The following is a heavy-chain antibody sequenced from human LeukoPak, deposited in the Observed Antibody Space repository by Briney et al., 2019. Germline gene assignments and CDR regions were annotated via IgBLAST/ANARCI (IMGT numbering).Heavy chain of an antibody. Sequence: GGSLRLFCAASGFTFSSYEMNWVRQAPGKGLEWVSYISSSGSTIYYADSVKGRFTISRDNAKNSLYLQMNSLRAEDTAVYYCAREQWLGTYDYWGQGTLVTVSS. CDR3: AREQWLGTYDY. V-gene: IGHV3-48*03. CDR1: GFTFSSYE. D-gene: IGHD6-19*01. J-gene: IGHJ4*02. CDR2: ISSSGSTI.